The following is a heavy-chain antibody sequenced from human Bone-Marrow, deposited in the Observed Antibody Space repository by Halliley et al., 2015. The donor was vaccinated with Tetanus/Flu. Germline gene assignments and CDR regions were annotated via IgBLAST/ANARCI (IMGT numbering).Heavy chain of an antibody. CDR3: ARGGSSGRFIIDY. CDR1: GYTFSNYE. CDR2: INPKGGHT. Sequence: QVQLVQSGAEVKKPGASVKVSCQASGYTFSNYEINWVRQATGQGLEWMGWINPKGGHTGYAQKFQGRVTMSTIASNGTAYMELNRLRSEDTAVYYCARGGSSGRFIIDYWGHGSLVTVSS. J-gene: IGHJ4*01. V-gene: IGHV1-8*01. D-gene: IGHD6-19*01.